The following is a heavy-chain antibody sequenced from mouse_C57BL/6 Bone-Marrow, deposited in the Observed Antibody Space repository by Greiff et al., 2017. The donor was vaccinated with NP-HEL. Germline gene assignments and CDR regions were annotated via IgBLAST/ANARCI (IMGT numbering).Heavy chain of an antibody. CDR2: FDPNSGGT. CDR3: ARYYYGSSSFDY. D-gene: IGHD1-1*01. CDR1: GYTFTSYL. Sequence: QLSCKASGYTFTSYLMHWVKQRPGRGLEWIGRFDPNSGGTKYNEKFKSKATLTVDKPSSTAYMQLNSLTSEDSAVYYCARYYYGSSSFDYWGQGTTLTVSS. J-gene: IGHJ2*01. V-gene: IGHV1-72*01.